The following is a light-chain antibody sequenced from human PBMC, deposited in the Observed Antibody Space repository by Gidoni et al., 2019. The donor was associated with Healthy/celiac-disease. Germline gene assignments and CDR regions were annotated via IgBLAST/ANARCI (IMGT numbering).Light chain of an antibody. Sequence: DIVMTQSPDSLAVSLCERATINCKSSQSVLYSSNNKNYLAWYQQKPGQPPKLLIYWASTRESGVPDRFSGSGSGKDFTLTISSLQAEDVAVYYCQQHYSTPWTFGQGTQVEIK. V-gene: IGKV4-1*01. CDR1: QSVLYSSNNKNY. CDR2: WAS. CDR3: QQHYSTPWT. J-gene: IGKJ1*01.